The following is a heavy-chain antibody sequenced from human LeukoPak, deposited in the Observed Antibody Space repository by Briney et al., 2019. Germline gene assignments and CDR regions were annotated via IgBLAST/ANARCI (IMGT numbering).Heavy chain of an antibody. CDR1: GGSISSGGYY. J-gene: IGHJ5*02. CDR2: IYHDGKS. V-gene: IGHV4-39*07. Sequence: SETLSLTCTVSGGSISSGGYYWPWLRQSAGKGLEWIGRIYHDGKSDYSLSLKSRVTMSIDTSKNQFSLNLHSVTAADTAVYYCARDPGGSYSTTRGDWFDPWGQGVLVTVSS. CDR3: ARDPGGSYSTTRGDWFDP. D-gene: IGHD1-1*01.